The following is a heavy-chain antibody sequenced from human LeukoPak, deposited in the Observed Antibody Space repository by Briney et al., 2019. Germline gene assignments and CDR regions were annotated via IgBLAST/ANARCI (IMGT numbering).Heavy chain of an antibody. CDR1: GDSISSGGYY. J-gene: IGHJ4*02. Sequence: SETLSLTCTVSGDSISSGGYYWGWIRHHPGKGLEWIGYIFNSGNTYYNPSLRSRVTISADTSKNQFSLNLSSVTAADTAVYYCARDSVTSVDYWGQGTLVTVSS. CDR3: ARDSVTSVDY. V-gene: IGHV4-31*03. CDR2: IFNSGNT. D-gene: IGHD4-17*01.